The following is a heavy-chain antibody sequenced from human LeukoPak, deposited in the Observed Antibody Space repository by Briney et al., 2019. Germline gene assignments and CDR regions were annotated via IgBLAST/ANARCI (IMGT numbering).Heavy chain of an antibody. J-gene: IGHJ6*03. CDR1: GFIFNSYV. CDR3: ATVNFYYYYMDV. V-gene: IGHV3-23*01. Sequence: GGSLRLSCAASGFIFNSYVMNWVRQAPGKGLEWVSGTSGSGGSTSYADSVKGRFAISRDNSKNTLYLQMNSLRAEDTAVYYCATVNFYYYYMDVWGKGTTVTVTS. CDR2: TSGSGGST.